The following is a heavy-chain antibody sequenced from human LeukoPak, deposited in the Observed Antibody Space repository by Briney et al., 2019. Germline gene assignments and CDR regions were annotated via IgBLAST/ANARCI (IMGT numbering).Heavy chain of an antibody. V-gene: IGHV4-38-2*02. D-gene: IGHD3-10*01. CDR3: ARGGRYSVPYYYGSGSYAFDI. CDR2: INHSGST. J-gene: IGHJ3*02. CDR1: GYSISSGYY. Sequence: SETLSLTCTVSGYSISSGYYWSWIRQPPGKGLEWIGEINHSGSTNYNPSLKSRVTISVDTSKNQFSLKLSSVTAADTAVYYCARGGRYSVPYYYGSGSYAFDIWGQGTMVTVSS.